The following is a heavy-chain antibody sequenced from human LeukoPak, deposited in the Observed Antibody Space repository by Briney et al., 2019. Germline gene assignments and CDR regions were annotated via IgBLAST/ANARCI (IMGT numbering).Heavy chain of an antibody. CDR3: AKDRGYSGYFAYYFDY. CDR1: GFTLSSYG. V-gene: IGHV3-33*06. D-gene: IGHD5-12*01. Sequence: GGSLRLSCAASGFTLSSYGMHWVRQAPGKGLEWVAVIWYDGSNKYYADSVKGRFTISRDNSKNTLYLQMNSLRAEDTAVYYCAKDRGYSGYFAYYFDYWGQGTLVTVSS. J-gene: IGHJ4*02. CDR2: IWYDGSNK.